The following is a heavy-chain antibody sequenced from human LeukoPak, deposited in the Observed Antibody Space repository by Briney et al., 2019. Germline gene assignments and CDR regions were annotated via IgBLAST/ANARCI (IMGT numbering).Heavy chain of an antibody. CDR1: GYTFTGYY. CDR3: ARDRAATARTFDY. D-gene: IGHD5-18*01. Sequence: ASVKVSCKASGYTFTGYYMHWVRQAPGQGLEWMGWINPNSGGTNYAQKLQGRVTMTTDTSTSTAYMELRSLRSDDTAVYYCARDRAATARTFDYWGQGTLVTVSS. CDR2: INPNSGGT. J-gene: IGHJ4*02. V-gene: IGHV1-2*02.